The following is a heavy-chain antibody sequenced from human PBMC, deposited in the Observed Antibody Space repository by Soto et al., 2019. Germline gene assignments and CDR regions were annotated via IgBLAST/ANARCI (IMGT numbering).Heavy chain of an antibody. D-gene: IGHD2-15*01. V-gene: IGHV4-59*01. CDR2: IYHSGST. CDR1: GGSISTYY. CDR3: DRGQVVAAQH. J-gene: IGHJ4*02. Sequence: SETLSLTCTVSGGSISTYYWSWVRQPPGKGLEWIGYIYHSGSTNYNPSLESRVTMSVDTSKNQFSLKLSSVAAADTAVYYCDRGQVVAAQHWGQGTLVTVSS.